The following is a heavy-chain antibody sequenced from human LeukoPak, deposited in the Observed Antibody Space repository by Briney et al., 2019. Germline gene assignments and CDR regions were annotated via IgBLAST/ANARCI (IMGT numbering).Heavy chain of an antibody. CDR2: IYYSGST. Sequence: SETLSLTCTVSGGSISSSSYYWGWIRQPPGKGLEWIGSIYYSGSTYYNPSLKSRVTISVDTSKNQFSLKLSSVTAADTAVYYCARVGSEAFDYWGQGTLVTVSS. V-gene: IGHV4-39*07. CDR1: GGSISSSSYY. CDR3: ARVGSEAFDY. J-gene: IGHJ4*02. D-gene: IGHD2-15*01.